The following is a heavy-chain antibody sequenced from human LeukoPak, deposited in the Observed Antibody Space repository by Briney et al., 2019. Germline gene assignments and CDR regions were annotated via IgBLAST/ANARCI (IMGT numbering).Heavy chain of an antibody. CDR3: TRPGRVSYYYMDV. D-gene: IGHD1-26*01. J-gene: IGHJ6*03. CDR1: GFTFSGSA. CDR2: IRSKANSYAT. Sequence: GGSLRLSCAASGFTFSGSAMHWVRQASGKGLEWVGRIRSKANSYATAYAASVKGRFTISRDDSKNTAYLQMNSLKTEDTAVYYCTRPGRVSYYYMDVWGKGTTVTVSS. V-gene: IGHV3-73*01.